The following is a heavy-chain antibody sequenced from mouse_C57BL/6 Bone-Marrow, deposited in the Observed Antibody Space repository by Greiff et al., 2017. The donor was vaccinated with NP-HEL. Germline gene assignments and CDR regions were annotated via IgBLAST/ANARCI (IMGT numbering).Heavy chain of an antibody. CDR3: ATGKRYAMDY. Sequence: EVQLVESGGGLVRPGGSLKLSCAASGFTFSDYGMAWVRQAPRQGPEWVAFISHLAYSIYYADTVTGRFTLSRENAKNTLYLEMSGLRSEDTAMYYCATGKRYAMDYWGQGTSVTVSS. V-gene: IGHV5-15*01. J-gene: IGHJ4*01. D-gene: IGHD4-1*01. CDR1: GFTFSDYG. CDR2: ISHLAYSI.